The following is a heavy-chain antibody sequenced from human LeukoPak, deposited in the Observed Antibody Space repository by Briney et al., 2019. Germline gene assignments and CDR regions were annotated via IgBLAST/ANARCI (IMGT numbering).Heavy chain of an antibody. D-gene: IGHD2/OR15-2a*01. CDR3: TRDLSPAHF. J-gene: IGHJ4*02. V-gene: IGHV3-74*01. CDR1: GFTFSTYW. CDR2: VNGDGGST. Sequence: GGSLRLSCTASGFTFSTYWMHWVRQAPGKGLMWVSRVNGDGGSTVYADSVKGRFTISRDNAKNTLYLQMNSLRAEDTAVYYCTRDLSPAHFWGQGTLVTVSS.